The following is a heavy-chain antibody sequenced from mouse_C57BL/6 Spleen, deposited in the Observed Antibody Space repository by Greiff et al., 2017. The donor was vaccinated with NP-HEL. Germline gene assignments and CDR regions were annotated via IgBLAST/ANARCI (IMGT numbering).Heavy chain of an antibody. D-gene: IGHD2-2*01. CDR3: ANMVTTGSFDY. CDR2: IDPSDSET. Sequence: QVQLKQPGAELVRPGSSVKLSCKASGYTFTSYWMHWVKQRPIQGLEWIGNIDPSDSETHYNQKFKDKATLTVDKSSSTAYMQLSSLTSEDSAVYYCANMVTTGSFDYWGQGTTLTVSS. J-gene: IGHJ2*01. CDR1: GYTFTSYW. V-gene: IGHV1-52*01.